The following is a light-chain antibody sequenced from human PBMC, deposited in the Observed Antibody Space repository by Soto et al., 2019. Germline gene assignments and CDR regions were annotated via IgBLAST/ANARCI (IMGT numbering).Light chain of an antibody. CDR1: SSDVGSYNL. V-gene: IGLV2-23*01. CDR2: EGS. CDR3: CSYAGRSRV. J-gene: IGLJ2*01. Sequence: QSALTQPASVSGSPGQSITISCTGTSSDVGSYNLVSWYQQHPGKAPKLMIYEGSKRPSGVSNRFSGSKSGNTASLTISWLQAEDEADYYCCSYAGRSRVFGGGTKLTVL.